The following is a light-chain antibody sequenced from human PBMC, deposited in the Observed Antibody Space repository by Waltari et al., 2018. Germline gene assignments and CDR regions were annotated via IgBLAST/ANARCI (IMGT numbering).Light chain of an antibody. CDR3: GTWDITLSAWV. CDR2: DNN. V-gene: IGLV1-51*01. CDR1: TPNLAHTY. Sequence: QSVLPQPPSVSAAPGQKVTIPCSGITPNLAHTYTSWYPQLPGTAPQLLISDNNKRPSEIPDRFSGSKSGTSATLGITGLQTGDEADYYCGTWDITLSAWVFGGGTKLTVL. J-gene: IGLJ3*02.